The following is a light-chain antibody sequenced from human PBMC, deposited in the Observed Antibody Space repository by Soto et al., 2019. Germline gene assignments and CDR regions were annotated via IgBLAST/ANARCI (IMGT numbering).Light chain of an antibody. J-gene: IGLJ1*01. CDR2: SNN. V-gene: IGLV2-14*01. Sequence: QSALTQPASVSGSPGQSITISCTGTSSDVGGYNYVSWYQQHPDKAPKLLIYSNNQRPSGVPDRFSGSKSGTSASLAVSGLQSEDEADYYCAAWDGTLNGYVFGTGTKLTVL. CDR1: SSDVGGYNY. CDR3: AAWDGTLNGYV.